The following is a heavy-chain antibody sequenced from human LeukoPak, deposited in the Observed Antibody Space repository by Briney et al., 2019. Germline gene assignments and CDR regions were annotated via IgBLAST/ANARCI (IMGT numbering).Heavy chain of an antibody. CDR2: IYHSGST. CDR1: GGSISSGGYS. Sequence: SETLSLTCAVSGGSISSGGYSWSWIRQPPGKGLEWIGYIYHSGSTYYNPSLKSRVTISVDRSKNQFSLKLSSVTAADTAVYYCARGLGAYYFDYWGQGTLVTVSS. V-gene: IGHV4-30-2*01. CDR3: ARGLGAYYFDY. J-gene: IGHJ4*02. D-gene: IGHD1-26*01.